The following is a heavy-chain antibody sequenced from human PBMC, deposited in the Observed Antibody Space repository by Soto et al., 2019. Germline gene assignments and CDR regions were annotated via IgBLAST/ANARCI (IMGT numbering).Heavy chain of an antibody. Sequence: PGGSLRLSCAASGFTFSSYGMHWVRRAPGKGLEWVAVIWYDGSNKYYADSVKGRFTISRDNSKNTLYLQMNSLRAEDTAVYYCARDYGHYGAIDYWGQGTLVTVSS. J-gene: IGHJ4*02. D-gene: IGHD3-22*01. V-gene: IGHV3-33*01. CDR3: ARDYGHYGAIDY. CDR2: IWYDGSNK. CDR1: GFTFSSYG.